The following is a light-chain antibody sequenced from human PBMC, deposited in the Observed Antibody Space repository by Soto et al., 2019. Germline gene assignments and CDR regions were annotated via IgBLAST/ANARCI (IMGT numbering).Light chain of an antibody. CDR3: QQYGSSPPSWT. CDR2: GAS. Sequence: IVLTQSPCTLSMSPGERATLSCRVSQSVSSSYSAWYQQKPGQAPRLLIYGASSRATGIPDRFSGSGSGTDFTLTISRLEPEDFAVYYCQQYGSSPPSWTFGQGTKVDI. CDR1: QSVSSSY. V-gene: IGKV3-20*01. J-gene: IGKJ1*01.